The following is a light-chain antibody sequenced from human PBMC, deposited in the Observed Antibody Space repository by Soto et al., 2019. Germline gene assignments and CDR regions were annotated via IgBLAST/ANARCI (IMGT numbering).Light chain of an antibody. J-gene: IGKJ1*01. CDR3: QQYNNYPT. CDR2: DAS. CDR1: QSIIGC. Sequence: DIPMTQSPSTLSASVGDRVTITCRTSQSIIGCLAWYQQRPGRAPKLLIYDASSLQTGVPSRFSGNGSGTEFTLTISSLQPDDFATYYCQQYNNYPTFGQGTKVEMK. V-gene: IGKV1-5*01.